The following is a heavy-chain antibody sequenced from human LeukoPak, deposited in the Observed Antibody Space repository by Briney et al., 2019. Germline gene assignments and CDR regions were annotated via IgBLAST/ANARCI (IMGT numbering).Heavy chain of an antibody. CDR1: VYTFTDYY. CDR3: AREGSGWYGNFDY. J-gene: IGHJ4*02. V-gene: IGHV1-2*02. D-gene: IGHD6-19*01. Sequence: ASVTVSCTASVYTFTDYYMHWVRQGPGQAREWMGWINPDSGGTKYAQKFQGRVTMTRDTSISTAYMEVSRLRSDDTAVYYCAREGSGWYGNFDYWGQGTLVTVSS. CDR2: INPDSGGT.